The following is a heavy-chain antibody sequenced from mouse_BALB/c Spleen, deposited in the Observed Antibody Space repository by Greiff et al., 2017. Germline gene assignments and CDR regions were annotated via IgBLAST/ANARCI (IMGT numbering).Heavy chain of an antibody. CDR3: ARDHYGSSYYYAMDY. CDR2: IWGDGST. Sequence: VQLQQSGPGLVAPSQSLSITCTVSGFSLTGYGVNWVRQPPGKGLEWLGMIWGDGSTDYNSALKSRLSISKDNSKSQVFLKMNSLQTDDTARYYGARDHYGSSYYYAMDYWGQGTSVTVSS. V-gene: IGHV2-6-7*01. J-gene: IGHJ4*01. D-gene: IGHD1-1*01. CDR1: GFSLTGYG.